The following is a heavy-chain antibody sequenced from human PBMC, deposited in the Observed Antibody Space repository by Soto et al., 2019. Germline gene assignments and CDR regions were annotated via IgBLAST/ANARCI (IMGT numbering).Heavy chain of an antibody. J-gene: IGHJ3*02. CDR2: ISGSGGST. CDR1: GFTFSSYA. CDR3: AKDLTYYYDSSGYYHDAFDI. Sequence: GVSLRLSCAASGFTFSSYAMSWVRQAPGKGLEWVSAISGSGGSTYYADSVKGRFTISRDNSKNTLYLQMNSLRAEDTAVYYCAKDLTYYYDSSGYYHDAFDIWGQGTMVTVSS. V-gene: IGHV3-23*01. D-gene: IGHD3-22*01.